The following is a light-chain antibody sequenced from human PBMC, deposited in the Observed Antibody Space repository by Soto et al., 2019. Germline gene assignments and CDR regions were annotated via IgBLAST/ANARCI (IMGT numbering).Light chain of an antibody. CDR1: QTIDTR. J-gene: IGKJ1*01. Sequence: DIQMTQSPSSLSSSVGDRVTITCRATQTIDTRLAWYQQKPGEAPKLLIYDASSLENGVPSRFSGSGPGTEFTLTISGLQPDDFATYYCQHYDTYRATFGLGTKVDIK. CDR3: QHYDTYRAT. CDR2: DAS. V-gene: IGKV1-5*01.